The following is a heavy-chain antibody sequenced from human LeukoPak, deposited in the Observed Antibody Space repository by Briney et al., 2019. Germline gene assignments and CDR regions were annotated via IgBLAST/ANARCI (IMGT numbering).Heavy chain of an antibody. V-gene: IGHV3-23*01. D-gene: IGHD5-12*01. J-gene: IGHJ4*02. CDR2: ISGSGGST. CDR3: ARDRGGLRYFDY. CDR1: GFTFSSYA. Sequence: GGSLRLSCAASGFTFSSYAMSWVRQAPGKGLEWVSAISGSGGSTYYADSVKGRFTIYRDNSKNTLYLQMNSLRVEDTAVYYCARDRGGLRYFDYWGQGTLVTVPS.